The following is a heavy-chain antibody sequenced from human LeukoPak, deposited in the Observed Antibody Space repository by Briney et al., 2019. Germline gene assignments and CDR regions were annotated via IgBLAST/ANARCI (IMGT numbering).Heavy chain of an antibody. CDR3: AKDGVNWNYDYYYYYYMDV. Sequence: GGSLRLSCAASGFTFDDYAMHWVRQAPGKGLEWVSLISWDGGSTCYADSVKGRFTISRDNSKNSLYLQMNSLRAEDTALYYCAKDGVNWNYDYYYYYYMDVWGKGTTVTVSS. CDR2: ISWDGGST. D-gene: IGHD1-7*01. CDR1: GFTFDDYA. J-gene: IGHJ6*03. V-gene: IGHV3-43D*03.